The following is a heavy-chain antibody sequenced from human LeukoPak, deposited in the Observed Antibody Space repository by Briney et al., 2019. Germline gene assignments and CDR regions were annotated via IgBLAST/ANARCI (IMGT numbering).Heavy chain of an antibody. CDR2: IVVGSGNT. CDR1: GFTFTSSA. D-gene: IGHD3-22*01. V-gene: IGHV1-58*02. Sequence: SVKVSCKASGFTFTSSAIQWVRQARGQRLECIGWIVVGSGNTNYAQKFQERITITRDMSTSTAYMELSSLRSEDTAVYYCAAGYNNYDSRRPSFDYWGRGTLVTVSS. J-gene: IGHJ4*02. CDR3: AAGYNNYDSRRPSFDY.